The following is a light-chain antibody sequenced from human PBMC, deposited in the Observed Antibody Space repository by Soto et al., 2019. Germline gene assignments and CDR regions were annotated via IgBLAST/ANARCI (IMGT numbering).Light chain of an antibody. CDR1: SSDVGSYNL. Sequence: QSVLTQPASVSGSPGQSITISCTGNSSDVGSYNLVSWYQQHPGKAPKLMIYEGSKRPSGVSNRFSGSKSGNTASLTISGLQAEDEADYYCCSYAGRVGGGTKLTVL. J-gene: IGLJ2*01. CDR3: CSYAGR. V-gene: IGLV2-23*01. CDR2: EGS.